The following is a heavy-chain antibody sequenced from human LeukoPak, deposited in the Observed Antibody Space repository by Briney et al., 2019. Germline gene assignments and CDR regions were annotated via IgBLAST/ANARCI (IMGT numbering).Heavy chain of an antibody. J-gene: IGHJ6*03. CDR3: ARDLVWFGEPKGYYNYMDV. CDR1: EFTFNSYG. CDR2: ISGSGGTT. Sequence: HTGGSLRLSCAASEFTFNSYGMSWVRQAPGKGLEWVSAISGSGGTTYYADSVKGRFTISRDNSNNTLYLQMNTLRAEDTAVYYCARDLVWFGEPKGYYNYMDVWGKGTTVTVSS. V-gene: IGHV3-23*01. D-gene: IGHD3-10*01.